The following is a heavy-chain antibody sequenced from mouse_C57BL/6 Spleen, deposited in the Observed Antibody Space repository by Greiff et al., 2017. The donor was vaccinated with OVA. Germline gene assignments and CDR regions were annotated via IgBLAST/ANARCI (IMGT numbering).Heavy chain of an antibody. Sequence: VQLKESGPGLVKPSQSLSLPCSVTGYSITSGYYWNWIRQFPGNKLEWMGYISYDGSNYYNPSLKNRISITRDTSKNQFFLKVNSVTTEDTATYYCARGGYYGSGAMDYWGQGTSVTVSS. J-gene: IGHJ4*01. CDR1: GYSITSGYY. V-gene: IGHV3-6*01. CDR3: ARGGYYGSGAMDY. CDR2: ISYDGSN. D-gene: IGHD1-1*01.